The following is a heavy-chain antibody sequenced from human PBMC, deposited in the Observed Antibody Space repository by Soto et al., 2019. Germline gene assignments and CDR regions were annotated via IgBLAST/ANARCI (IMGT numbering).Heavy chain of an antibody. Sequence: ASVKVSCKASGYTFTSYGISWVRQAPGQGLEWMGWISAYNGNTNYAQKLQGRVTMTTDTSTSTAYMELRSLRSDDTAVYYCARVDQDLQDSSGYSNWFDPWGQGTLVTVYS. J-gene: IGHJ5*02. V-gene: IGHV1-18*04. CDR3: ARVDQDLQDSSGYSNWFDP. CDR1: GYTFTSYG. D-gene: IGHD3-22*01. CDR2: ISAYNGNT.